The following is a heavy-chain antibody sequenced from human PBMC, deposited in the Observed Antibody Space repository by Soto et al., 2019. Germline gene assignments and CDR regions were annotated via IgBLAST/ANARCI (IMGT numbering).Heavy chain of an antibody. CDR3: ARDLSDY. Sequence: QVQLVESGGGVVQPGTSLRLSCAASGFTFKNYGMHWVRQAPGKGLEWVAIVYYDGSNQYYADSVKGRFTISRDNSKNTLYLQRNSLRVDDTAMYYCARDLSDYWGQGTLVTVSS. CDR2: VYYDGSNQ. J-gene: IGHJ4*02. CDR1: GFTFKNYG. V-gene: IGHV3-33*01.